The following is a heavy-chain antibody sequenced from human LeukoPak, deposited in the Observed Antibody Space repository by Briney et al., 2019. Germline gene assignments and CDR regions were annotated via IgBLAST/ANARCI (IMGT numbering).Heavy chain of an antibody. V-gene: IGHV5-51*01. Sequence: GESLKISCKGSGYRFTSYWIGWVRQMPGKGLEWMGLIYPDDSDTSYSPSFQGQVTISADKSISTAYLQWSSLKASDTAMYYCAIGGDSTTSCYRCFDYWGQGTLVTVSS. J-gene: IGHJ4*02. CDR2: IYPDDSDT. CDR1: GYRFTSYW. D-gene: IGHD2-2*02. CDR3: AIGGDSTTSCYRCFDY.